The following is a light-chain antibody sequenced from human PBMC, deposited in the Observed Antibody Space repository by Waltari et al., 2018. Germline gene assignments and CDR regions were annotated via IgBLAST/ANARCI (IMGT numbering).Light chain of an antibody. CDR3: QQYYGTPWT. V-gene: IGKV4-1*01. CDR1: QSVLYSSNDKNY. J-gene: IGKJ1*01. CDR2: WAY. Sequence: DIVMTQSPDSLAVSLGERATINCKSSQSVLYSSNDKNYLAWYQHKPGQPPKLLIYWAYTRESGVPDRFSGSGSGTDFTLTISSLQAEDVALYYCQQYYGTPWTFGQGTKVEIK.